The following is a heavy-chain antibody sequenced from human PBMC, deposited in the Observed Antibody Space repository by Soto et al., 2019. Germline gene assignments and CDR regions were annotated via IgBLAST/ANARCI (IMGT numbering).Heavy chain of an antibody. CDR2: INHSGST. V-gene: IGHV4-34*01. Sequence: TSETLSLTCAVYGGSFSGYYWSWIRQPPGKGLEWIGEINHSGSTNYNPSLKSRVTISVDTSKNQLSLKLSSVTAADTAVYYCARRYGYFDYWGQGTLVTVSS. J-gene: IGHJ4*02. CDR1: GGSFSGYY. CDR3: ARRYGYFDY. D-gene: IGHD5-18*01.